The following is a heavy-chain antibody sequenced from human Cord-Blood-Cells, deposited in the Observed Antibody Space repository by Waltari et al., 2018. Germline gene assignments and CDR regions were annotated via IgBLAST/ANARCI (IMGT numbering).Heavy chain of an antibody. D-gene: IGHD3-10*01. CDR1: GYTHTELS. CDR2: FDPEDGET. J-gene: IGHJ5*02. Sequence: QVQLVQSGAEVKKPGASVKVSCKVSGYTHTELSMQWVRQAPGKGLEWMGGFDPEDGETIYAQKFQGRVTMTEDTSTDTAYMELSSLRSEDTAVYYCATDSRITMVRGVNNWFDPWGQGTLVTVSS. CDR3: ATDSRITMVRGVNNWFDP. V-gene: IGHV1-24*01.